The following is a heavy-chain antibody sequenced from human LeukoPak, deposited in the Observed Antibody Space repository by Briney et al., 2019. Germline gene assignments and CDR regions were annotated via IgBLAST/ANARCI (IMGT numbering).Heavy chain of an antibody. CDR2: IGTAGDT. J-gene: IGHJ6*02. D-gene: IGHD3-3*01. CDR3: ARAPPYDFWSGYYYYYYGMDV. Sequence: GGSLGLSCAASGFTFSSYDMHWVRQATGKGLEWVSAIGTAGDTYYPGSVKGRFTISRENAKNSLYLQMNSLRAGDTAVYYCARAPPYDFWSGYYYYYYGMDVWGQGTTVTVSS. V-gene: IGHV3-13*01. CDR1: GFTFSSYD.